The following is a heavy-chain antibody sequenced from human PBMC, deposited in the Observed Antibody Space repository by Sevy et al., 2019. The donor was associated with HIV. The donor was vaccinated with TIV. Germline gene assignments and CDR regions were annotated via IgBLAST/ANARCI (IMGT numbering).Heavy chain of an antibody. Sequence: GGSLRLSCAASGFTFSDYYMSWIRQAPGMGLEWVSYISSSSSYTNYADSVKGRFTISRDNAKNSLYLQMNSLRAEDTAVYYCARGPQKPAYYFDYWGQRTLVTVSS. CDR2: ISSSSSYT. J-gene: IGHJ4*02. D-gene: IGHD2-2*01. CDR1: GFTFSDYY. CDR3: ARGPQKPAYYFDY. V-gene: IGHV3-11*06.